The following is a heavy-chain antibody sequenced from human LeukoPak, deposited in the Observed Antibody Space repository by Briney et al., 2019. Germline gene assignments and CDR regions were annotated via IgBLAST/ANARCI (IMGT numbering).Heavy chain of an antibody. V-gene: IGHV3-66*02. CDR3: ARDMITFATREMRY. J-gene: IGHJ4*02. CDR1: GFTVSSNY. Sequence: GGSLRLSCAASGFTVSSNYMSWVRQAPGKGLEWVSVIYSGGSTYYADSVKGRFTISRDNSKNTLYLQMNSLRAEDTGVYYCARDMITFATREMRYWGQGTLVTVSS. D-gene: IGHD3-16*01. CDR2: IYSGGST.